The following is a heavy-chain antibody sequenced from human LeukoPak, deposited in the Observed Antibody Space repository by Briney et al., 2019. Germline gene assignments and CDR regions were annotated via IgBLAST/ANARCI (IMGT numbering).Heavy chain of an antibody. D-gene: IGHD6-6*01. Sequence: SQTLSLTCTVSGGSISSNGYYWGWIRQPPGKGLEWIGSIYYSGSTYYNPSLKSRVTISVDTSKNQFSLKLSSVTAADTAVYYCARAPPTRGSIVEEGYFQHWGQGTLVTVSS. V-gene: IGHV4-39*01. J-gene: IGHJ1*01. CDR1: GGSISSNGYY. CDR3: ARAPPTRGSIVEEGYFQH. CDR2: IYYSGST.